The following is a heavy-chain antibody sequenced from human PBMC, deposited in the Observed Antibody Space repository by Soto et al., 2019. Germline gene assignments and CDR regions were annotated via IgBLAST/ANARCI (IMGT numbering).Heavy chain of an antibody. Sequence: GGSLRLSCAASGFTFSNAWMSWVRQAPGKGLEWVGRIKSKTDGGTTDYAAPVKGRFTISRDDSKNTLYLQMNSLKTEDTAVYYCTTTSIVEVPAADDYWGQGTLVTVSS. V-gene: IGHV3-15*01. CDR2: IKSKTDGGTT. CDR1: GFTFSNAW. D-gene: IGHD2-2*01. J-gene: IGHJ4*02. CDR3: TTTSIVEVPAADDY.